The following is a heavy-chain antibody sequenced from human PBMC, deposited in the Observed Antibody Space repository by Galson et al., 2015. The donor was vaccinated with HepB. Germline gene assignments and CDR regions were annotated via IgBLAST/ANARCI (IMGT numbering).Heavy chain of an antibody. CDR3: ARPKCATVTAFEI. V-gene: IGHV3-23*01. CDR1: GFIFGSYS. D-gene: IGHD4-17*01. CDR2: IGGSGITK. Sequence: SLRLSCAASGFIFGSYSMSWVRQAPGKGLEWVSGIGGSGITKYYADSVKGRFTISRDNAKNTLYLQMNGLRAEDTAVYYCARPKCATVTAFEIWGQGTMATVSS. J-gene: IGHJ3*02.